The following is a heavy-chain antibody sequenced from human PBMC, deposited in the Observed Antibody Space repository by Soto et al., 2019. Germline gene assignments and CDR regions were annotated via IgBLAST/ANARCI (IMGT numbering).Heavy chain of an antibody. CDR2: ISTSTSYI. CDR1: GFTFSSYG. CDR3: ARLYCRGGSCYSGDAFDI. V-gene: IGHV3-21*01. J-gene: IGHJ3*02. Sequence: LRLSYAASGFTFSSYGMNWVRQAPGKGLEWVSSISTSTSYIYYAASVKGRFTISRDNAKNSVYLQMNSLRAEDTAVYYCARLYCRGGSCYSGDAFDIWGQGTMVTVSS. D-gene: IGHD2-15*01.